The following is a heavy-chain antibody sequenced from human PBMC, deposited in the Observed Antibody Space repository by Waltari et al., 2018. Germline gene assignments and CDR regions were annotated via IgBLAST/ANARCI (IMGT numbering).Heavy chain of an antibody. CDR2: ISYDGSNK. D-gene: IGHD3-16*02. Sequence: QVQLVESGGGVVQPGRSLRLSCAASGFTFSSYAMHWVRQAPGKGLEWVAVISYDGSNKYYADSVKGRFTISRDNSKNTLYLQMNSLRAEDTAVYYCARSITFGGVIVQLFDYWGQGTLVTVSS. CDR1: GFTFSSYA. J-gene: IGHJ4*02. CDR3: ARSITFGGVIVQLFDY. V-gene: IGHV3-30-3*01.